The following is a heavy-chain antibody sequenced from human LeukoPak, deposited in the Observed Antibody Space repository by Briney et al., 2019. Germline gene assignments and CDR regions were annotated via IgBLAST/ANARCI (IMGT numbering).Heavy chain of an antibody. CDR2: IYYSGST. J-gene: IGHJ4*02. V-gene: IGHV4-39*01. CDR3: ARGYSYGSTHNDY. D-gene: IGHD5-18*01. Sequence: SETLSLTCTVSGGSISSSSYYWGWVRQPPGKGLEWIGSIYYSGSTYYNPSLKSRVTISVDTSKNQFSLKLSSVTAADTAVHYCARGYSYGSTHNDYWGQGTLVTVSS. CDR1: GGSISSSSYY.